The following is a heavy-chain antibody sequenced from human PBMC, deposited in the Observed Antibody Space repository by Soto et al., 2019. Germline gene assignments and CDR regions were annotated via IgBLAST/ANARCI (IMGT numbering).Heavy chain of an antibody. J-gene: IGHJ6*02. Sequence: GGSLRLSCAASGFTFSSYSMNWVRQAPGKGLEWVSSISSSSSYIYYADSVKGRFTISRDNAKNSLYLQMNSLRAEDTAVYYCARVLDFDYYYGMDVWGQGTTVTVSS. CDR3: ARVLDFDYYYGMDV. D-gene: IGHD3-3*01. V-gene: IGHV3-21*01. CDR1: GFTFSSYS. CDR2: ISSSSSYI.